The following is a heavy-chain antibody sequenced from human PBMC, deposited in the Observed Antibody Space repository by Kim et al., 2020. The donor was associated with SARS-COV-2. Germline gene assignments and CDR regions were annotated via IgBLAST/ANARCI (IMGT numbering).Heavy chain of an antibody. J-gene: IGHJ6*02. Sequence: PVKGRLTISRDDSKNTLYLQMNSLKTEDTAVYYCTASSGYYYPDYYGMDVWGQGTTVTVSS. D-gene: IGHD3-22*01. V-gene: IGHV3-15*01. CDR3: TASSGYYYPDYYGMDV.